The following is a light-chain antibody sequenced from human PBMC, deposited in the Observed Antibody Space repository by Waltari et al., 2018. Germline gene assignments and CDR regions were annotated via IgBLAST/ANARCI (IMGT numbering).Light chain of an antibody. V-gene: IGLV2-8*01. CDR3: SSYAGSNRVI. CDR2: EIN. CDR1: SSDVGGYDY. J-gene: IGLJ2*01. Sequence: QSALTQPPSASGSPGQSVTISCTGTSSDVGGYDYVSWYQQHPDKAPKLMIYEINKRPSGVPKRFAGCRSGNPASLTVSGLRPEDEADYYCSSYAGSNRVIFGGGTKLTVL.